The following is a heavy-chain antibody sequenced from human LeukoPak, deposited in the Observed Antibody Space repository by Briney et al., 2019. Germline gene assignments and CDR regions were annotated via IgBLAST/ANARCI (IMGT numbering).Heavy chain of an antibody. CDR1: GFTFSSYA. Sequence: PGGSLRLSCAASGFTFSSYAMSWVRQAPGKGLEWVSAISGSGGSTYYADSVKGRFTISRDNSKNTLYLQMNSLRAEDTAVYYCAKGTVLWFGEGNEYFQHWGQGTLVTVSS. CDR3: AKGTVLWFGEGNEYFQH. J-gene: IGHJ1*01. V-gene: IGHV3-23*01. D-gene: IGHD3-10*01. CDR2: ISGSGGST.